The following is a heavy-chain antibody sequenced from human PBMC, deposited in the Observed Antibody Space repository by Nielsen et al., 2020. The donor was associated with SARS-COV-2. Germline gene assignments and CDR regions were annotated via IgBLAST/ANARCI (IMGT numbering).Heavy chain of an antibody. CDR1: GYTFTSYY. J-gene: IGHJ5*02. CDR2: INPNSGGT. Sequence: ASVKVSCKASGYTFTSYYMHWVRQAPGQGLEWMGWINPNSGGTNYAQKFQGRVTMTTDTSISTASMELNSLRSDDTAVYYCAKVGPMNYDFWSAYFPGAFHWFDPWGQGTLVTVSS. CDR3: AKVGPMNYDFWSAYFPGAFHWFDP. V-gene: IGHV1-2*02. D-gene: IGHD3-3*01.